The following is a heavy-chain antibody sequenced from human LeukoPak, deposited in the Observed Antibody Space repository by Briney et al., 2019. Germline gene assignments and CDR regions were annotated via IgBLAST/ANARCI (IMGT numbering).Heavy chain of an antibody. Sequence: ASVKVSCKASGRTFSSYALSWVRQAPGQGLEWMGGIIPIFGTANYTEKFQGRLTITADESTSTTYMELSSLRSEDTAVYYCARDLSYWGQGTLVTVSS. V-gene: IGHV1-69*13. CDR3: ARDLSY. CDR1: GRTFSSYA. CDR2: IIPIFGTA. J-gene: IGHJ4*02.